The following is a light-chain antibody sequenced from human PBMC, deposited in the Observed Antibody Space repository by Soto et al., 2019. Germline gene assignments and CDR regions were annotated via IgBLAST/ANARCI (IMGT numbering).Light chain of an antibody. CDR3: AAWDDSLNGRV. V-gene: IGLV1-44*01. J-gene: IGLJ3*02. CDR1: SSNIGSNT. Sequence: QAVVTQPPSASGTPGQRVTISCSGSSSNIGSNTVNWYQQLPGMAPKLLIYSSNQRPSGVPDRFSGSKSGTSASLAISGLQSEDEADYYCAAWDDSLNGRVFGGGTKVTVL. CDR2: SSN.